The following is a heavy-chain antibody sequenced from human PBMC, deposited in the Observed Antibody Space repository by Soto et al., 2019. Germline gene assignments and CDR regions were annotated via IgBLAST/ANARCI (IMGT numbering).Heavy chain of an antibody. Sequence: EVQLLESGGALVQPGGSLRLSCAASGFTFSSYAMSWVRQTQGKGLEWVAAISGSGGSTYYADSVKGRFTISRDNSKNTRYLRMNSVRAEDTAVYYCAKVAEVSTTIFAVVIRPSIGHVDYWGQGTLVTVSS. CDR2: ISGSGGST. V-gene: IGHV3-23*01. CDR1: GFTFSSYA. CDR3: AKVAEVSTTIFAVVIRPSIGHVDY. D-gene: IGHD3-3*01. J-gene: IGHJ4*02.